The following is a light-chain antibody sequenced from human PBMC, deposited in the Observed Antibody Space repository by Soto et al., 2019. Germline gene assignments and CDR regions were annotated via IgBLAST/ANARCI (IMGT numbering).Light chain of an antibody. Sequence: EIVMTQSPATLSVSPGERATLSCRASQSVNTNLAWYQQKPGQAPKLLIYAASTRATDIPGRFSGSGSGTEFTLTIDSLQSEDFAIYYCHQSSNWPQTFGQRTKVDIK. CDR1: QSVNTN. CDR3: HQSSNWPQT. V-gene: IGKV3-15*01. CDR2: AAS. J-gene: IGKJ1*01.